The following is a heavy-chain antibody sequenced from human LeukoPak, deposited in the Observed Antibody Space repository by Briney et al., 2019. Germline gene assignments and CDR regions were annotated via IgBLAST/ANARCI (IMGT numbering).Heavy chain of an antibody. J-gene: IGHJ5*02. CDR1: GDSITSAFH. CDR2: ISHSGTT. D-gene: IGHD2-15*01. CDR3: SRDHLSCSGDTCFSALSFDH. Sequence: PSETLSLTCAVSGDSITSAFHWGWVRQPPGKGLEWIGSISHSGTTYYAPSFKSRLTISLDPSKNQLSLKLSSVTAADTAVFFCSRDHLSCSGDTCFSALSFDHWGHGILVIVSS. V-gene: IGHV4-38-2*02.